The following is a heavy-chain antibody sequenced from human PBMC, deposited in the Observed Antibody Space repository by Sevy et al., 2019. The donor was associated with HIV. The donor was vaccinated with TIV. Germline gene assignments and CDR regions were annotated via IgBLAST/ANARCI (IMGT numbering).Heavy chain of an antibody. Sequence: ASVKVSCKASGGTFSSYAMSWVRQAPGQGLEWMGGIIPIFGTANYAQKFQGRVTITADKSTSTAYMELSSLRSEDTAVYYCARDPIVATISGDAFDIWGQGTMVTVSS. CDR1: GGTFSSYA. V-gene: IGHV1-69*06. J-gene: IGHJ3*02. CDR3: ARDPIVATISGDAFDI. CDR2: IIPIFGTA. D-gene: IGHD5-12*01.